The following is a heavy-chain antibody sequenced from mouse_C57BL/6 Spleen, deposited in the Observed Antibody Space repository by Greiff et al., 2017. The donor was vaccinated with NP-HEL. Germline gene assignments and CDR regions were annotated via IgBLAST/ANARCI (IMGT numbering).Heavy chain of an antibody. D-gene: IGHD1-1*01. Sequence: EVQGVESGGGLVKPGGSLKLSCAASGFTFSDYGMHWVRQAPEKGLEWVAYISSGSSTIYYADTVKGRFTISRDNAKNTLFLQMTSLRSEDTAMYYCAMGDYYGSSPSHYFDYGGQGTTLTVSS. CDR3: AMGDYYGSSPSHYFDY. V-gene: IGHV5-17*01. J-gene: IGHJ2*01. CDR1: GFTFSDYG. CDR2: ISSGSSTI.